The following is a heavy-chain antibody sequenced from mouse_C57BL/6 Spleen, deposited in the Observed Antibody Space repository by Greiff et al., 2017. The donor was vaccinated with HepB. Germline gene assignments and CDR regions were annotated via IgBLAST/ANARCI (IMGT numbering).Heavy chain of an antibody. CDR3: ASRSNLDV. CDR1: GFTFSDYY. V-gene: IGHV5-12*01. Sequence: EVQVVESGGGLVQPGGSLKLSCAASGFTFSDYYMDWVRQTPENRLEWIAYISNGGGRTYYPDTVKGRLTISRDNAKNTLYLQMSRLKSEDTAMYDCASRSNLDVWGTGTTVTVSS. J-gene: IGHJ1*03. D-gene: IGHD2-5*01. CDR2: ISNGGGRT.